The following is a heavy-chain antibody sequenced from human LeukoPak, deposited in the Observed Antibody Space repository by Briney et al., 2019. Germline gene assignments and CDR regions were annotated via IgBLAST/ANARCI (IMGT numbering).Heavy chain of an antibody. CDR2: ISAYNGNT. D-gene: IGHD6-19*01. Sequence: ASVKVSCKASGYTFTSYGISWVRQAPGQGLEWMGWISAYNGNTNYAQKLQGRVTMTTDTSTSTAYMELRSLRSDDTAVYYCARVLSIGWYAGYYFDYWGQGTLVTVSS. V-gene: IGHV1-18*01. CDR3: ARVLSIGWYAGYYFDY. CDR1: GYTFTSYG. J-gene: IGHJ4*02.